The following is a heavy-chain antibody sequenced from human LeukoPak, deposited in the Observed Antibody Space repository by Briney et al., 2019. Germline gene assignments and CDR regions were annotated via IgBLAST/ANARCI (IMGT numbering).Heavy chain of an antibody. Sequence: PSETLSLTCVVYGGSFSGHYWSWIRQPPGKGLEWIGDINENGRANYNPSLKSQVTISIDTSKNQFPLNLSSVTAADTAVYYCVRNFDYWGQGTLVTVSS. V-gene: IGHV4-34*01. CDR3: VRNFDY. CDR2: INENGRA. CDR1: GGSFSGHY. J-gene: IGHJ4*02.